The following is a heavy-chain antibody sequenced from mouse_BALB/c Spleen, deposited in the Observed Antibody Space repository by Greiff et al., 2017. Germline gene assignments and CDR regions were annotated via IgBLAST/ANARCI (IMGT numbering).Heavy chain of an antibody. J-gene: IGHJ2*01. D-gene: IGHD2-12*01. CDR1: GFTFSSYT. Sequence: EVKLVESGGGLVQPGGSLKLSCAASGFTFSSYTMSWVRQTPEKRLEWVAYISNGGGSTYYPDTVKGRFTISRDNPKNTLFLQMTSLRSEDTAMYYCARSLRRGYYFDYWGQGTTLTVSS. V-gene: IGHV5-12-2*01. CDR3: ARSLRRGYYFDY. CDR2: ISNGGGST.